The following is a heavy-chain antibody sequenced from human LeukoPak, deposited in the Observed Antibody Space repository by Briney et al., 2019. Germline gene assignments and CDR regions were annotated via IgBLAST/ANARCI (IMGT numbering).Heavy chain of an antibody. V-gene: IGHV1-69*13. CDR3: ARDFGVRGNFQD. CDR1: GGTFSSYA. CDR2: IIPIFGTA. D-gene: IGHD3-10*01. J-gene: IGHJ1*01. Sequence: SVKVSCKASGGTFSSYAISWVRQAPGQGLEWMGGIIPIFGTANYAQKFQGRVTITADESTSTAHMELSSLRSEDTAVYYCARDFGVRGNFQDWGQGTLVTVSS.